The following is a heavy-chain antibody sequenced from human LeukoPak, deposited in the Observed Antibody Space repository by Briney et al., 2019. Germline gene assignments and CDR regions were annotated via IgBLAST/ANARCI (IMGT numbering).Heavy chain of an antibody. V-gene: IGHV1-69*13. CDR3: ASRVAEPPYFDY. CDR1: GGAFSSYA. J-gene: IGHJ4*02. D-gene: IGHD2-15*01. CDR2: IIPIFGTA. Sequence: GASVKVSCKASGGAFSSYAISWVRQAPGQGLEWMGGIIPIFGTANYAQKFQGRVTITADESTSTAYMELSSLRSEDTAVYYCASRVAEPPYFDYWGQGTLVTVSS.